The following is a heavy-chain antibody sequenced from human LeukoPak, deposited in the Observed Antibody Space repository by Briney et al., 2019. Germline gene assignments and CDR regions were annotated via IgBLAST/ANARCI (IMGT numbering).Heavy chain of an antibody. V-gene: IGHV4-4*07. CDR1: GGSIRGFY. CDR2: IYTGGIT. Sequence: SETLSLTCTVSGGSIRGFYWSWIRPPAGKGLEWIGRIYTGGITNYNPSLRSRVAMSIDTSRNQFSLKLSSVTAADTAVYYCARVPTNYGLDVWGQGTTVTVSS. CDR3: ARVPTNYGLDV. J-gene: IGHJ6*02.